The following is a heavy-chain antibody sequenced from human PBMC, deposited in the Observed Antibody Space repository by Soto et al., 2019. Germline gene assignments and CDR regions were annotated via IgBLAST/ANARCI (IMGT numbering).Heavy chain of an antibody. CDR3: ARARSDSSGYYYLGFFPSYFGY. Sequence: EVQLVESGGGLVQPGGSLRLSCAASGFTFSSYSMNWVRQAPGKGLEWVSYISSSSSTIYYADSVKGRFTISRDNAKNSLYLQMNSLRDEDTAVYYCARARSDSSGYYYLGFFPSYFGYWGQGTLVTVSS. V-gene: IGHV3-48*02. CDR2: ISSSSSTI. CDR1: GFTFSSYS. J-gene: IGHJ4*02. D-gene: IGHD3-22*01.